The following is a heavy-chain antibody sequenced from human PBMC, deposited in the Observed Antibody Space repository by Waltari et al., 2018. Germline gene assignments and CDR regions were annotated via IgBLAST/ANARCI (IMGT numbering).Heavy chain of an antibody. V-gene: IGHV3-48*01. J-gene: IGHJ5*02. Sequence: EVQLVESVGGLVQPGGSLTLSCTTSGFTFRVYSMNWVRQAPGKGLEFISYISPDSRTIYYDDSVRGRFTVFRDNARKSLYLQMNSLRVEDTAIYYCASRSINWYNTNNYFDPWGQGTLVTVSS. CDR1: GFTFRVYS. D-gene: IGHD6-13*01. CDR3: ASRSINWYNTNNYFDP. CDR2: ISPDSRTI.